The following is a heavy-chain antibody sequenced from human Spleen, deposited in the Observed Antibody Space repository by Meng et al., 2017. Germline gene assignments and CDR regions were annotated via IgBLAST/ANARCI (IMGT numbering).Heavy chain of an antibody. V-gene: IGHV4-31*01. CDR1: GGSISSGGYY. J-gene: IGHJ4*02. CDR2: IYYSGST. D-gene: IGHD4-17*01. CDR3: ARVTTVTDIYFDY. Sequence: QGRLTGPGPDLVKPSQTLSLTCTVSGGSISSGGYYWSWIRQHPGKGLEWIGYIYYSGSTYYNPSLKSLVTISVDTSKNQFSLKLSSVTAADTAVYYCARVTTVTDIYFDYWGQGTLVTVSS.